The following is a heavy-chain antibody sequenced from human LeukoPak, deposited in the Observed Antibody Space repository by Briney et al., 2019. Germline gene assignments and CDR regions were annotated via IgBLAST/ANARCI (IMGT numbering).Heavy chain of an antibody. Sequence: SETLSLTCTVSGGSISSYYWSWIRQPPGKGLEWIGYIYYSGSTNYNPSLKSRVTISVDTSKNQFSLKLSSETAADTAVYYCARHGGGYGEYNWFDPWGQGTLVTVSS. CDR3: ARHGGGYGEYNWFDP. V-gene: IGHV4-59*08. J-gene: IGHJ5*02. D-gene: IGHD3-10*01. CDR2: IYYSGST. CDR1: GGSISSYY.